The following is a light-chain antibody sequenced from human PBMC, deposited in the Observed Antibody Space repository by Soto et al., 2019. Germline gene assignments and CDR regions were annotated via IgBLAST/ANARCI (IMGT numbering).Light chain of an antibody. Sequence: EIVLTQSPGTLSLSPGERATLSCRSSQSVSSNYLAWYQQKPDQAPRLVIYDVSGRATGIPDRFSGSGSGTDFTLTISRREPEDFAVYYCQQYGRSPTFGQGTKVEIK. CDR2: DVS. V-gene: IGKV3-20*01. CDR3: QQYGRSPT. J-gene: IGKJ1*01. CDR1: QSVSSNY.